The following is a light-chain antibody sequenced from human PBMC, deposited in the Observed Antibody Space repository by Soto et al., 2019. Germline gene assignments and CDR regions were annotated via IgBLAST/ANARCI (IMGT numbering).Light chain of an antibody. CDR1: QSVSSY. J-gene: IGKJ4*01. V-gene: IGKV3-11*01. Sequence: EIVLTQSPATLALSPGERATLSCRASQSVSSYLAWYQQKRGQAPRLLIYDASNRATGIPARFSGSGSGTDFALTISSLEPEDFAVYYCQQRSKWLTFGGGTKVEIK. CDR3: QQRSKWLT. CDR2: DAS.